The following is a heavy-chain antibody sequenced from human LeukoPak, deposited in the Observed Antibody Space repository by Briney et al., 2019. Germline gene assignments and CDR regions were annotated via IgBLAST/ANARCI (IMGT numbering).Heavy chain of an antibody. V-gene: IGHV3-30*18. J-gene: IGHJ3*01. D-gene: IGHD5-18*01. CDR3: AKDTYTYGSLLDALDV. CDR1: GFTFSSYA. CDR2: ISYDGSNT. Sequence: GTSLRLSCAASGFTFSSYAMHWVRQAPGKGLEWVTTISYDGSNTYYADSVKGRFTISRDNSKNTLYLQMNSLRAEDTAVYYCAKDTYTYGSLLDALDVWGQGTMVTVSS.